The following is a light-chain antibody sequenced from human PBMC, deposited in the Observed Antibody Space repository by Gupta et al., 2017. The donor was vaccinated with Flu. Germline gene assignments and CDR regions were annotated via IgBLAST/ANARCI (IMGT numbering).Light chain of an antibody. Sequence: QLVLTQSPSASASLGASVKLTCTLSSGHSSYAIAWHQQQPEKGPRYLIKLNSDGSHSKGDGIPDRFSGSSSGAERYLTISSLQSEDEADYYCQTWGTGWVFGGGTKLTVL. CDR1: SGHSSYA. CDR2: LNSDGSH. V-gene: IGLV4-69*01. J-gene: IGLJ3*02. CDR3: QTWGTGWV.